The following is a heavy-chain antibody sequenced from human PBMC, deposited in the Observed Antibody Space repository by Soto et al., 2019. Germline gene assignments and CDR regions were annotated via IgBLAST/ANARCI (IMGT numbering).Heavy chain of an antibody. V-gene: IGHV1-69*13. Sequence: SVKVSCKASGGTFSSYAISWVRQAPGQGLEWMGGIIPIFGTANYAQKFQGRVTITADESTSTAYMELSSLRSEDTAVYYCAGGVVPAASHDYYYYYVMDVWGQGTTVTVSS. J-gene: IGHJ6*02. CDR1: GGTFSSYA. CDR2: IIPIFGTA. D-gene: IGHD2-2*01. CDR3: AGGVVPAASHDYYYYYVMDV.